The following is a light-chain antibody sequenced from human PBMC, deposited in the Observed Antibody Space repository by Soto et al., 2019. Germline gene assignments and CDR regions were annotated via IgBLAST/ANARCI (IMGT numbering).Light chain of an antibody. Sequence: EIVMTRSPATLSVTPGERATLSCRASQSVSSNLAWYQQKPGQAPRLLIYGASTRATGIPARFSGSGSGTEFTLTISSLQSEDFAVYYCHPYNNWPPVTFGQGTKVDI. CDR1: QSVSSN. V-gene: IGKV3-15*01. J-gene: IGKJ1*01. CDR3: HPYNNWPPVT. CDR2: GAS.